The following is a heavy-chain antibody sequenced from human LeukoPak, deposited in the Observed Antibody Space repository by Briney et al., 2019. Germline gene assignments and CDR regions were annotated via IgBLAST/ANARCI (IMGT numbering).Heavy chain of an antibody. Sequence: GGSLRLSCAASGFTFSDYYMSWIRQAPGKGLEWVSYISSSGSTIHYADSVKGRFTISRDNAKNSLYLQMNSLRAEDTAVYYCARDRDIVVVPAAIMDYWGQGTLVTVSS. V-gene: IGHV3-11*01. CDR3: ARDRDIVVVPAAIMDY. CDR2: ISSSGSTI. J-gene: IGHJ4*02. D-gene: IGHD2-2*02. CDR1: GFTFSDYY.